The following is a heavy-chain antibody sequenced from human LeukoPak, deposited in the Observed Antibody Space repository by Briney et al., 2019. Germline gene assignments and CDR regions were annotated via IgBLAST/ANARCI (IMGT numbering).Heavy chain of an antibody. Sequence: GGSLRLSCAASGFTFEDYGMHWARQAPVKGLGGVSFSRGDGGVTYYGDSLQGRFTVSRDNTADPLYLQMDRLRGEATALYYCVKDGRVLSFWGQGTLVTVSS. D-gene: IGHD4/OR15-4a*01. CDR2: SRGDGGVT. J-gene: IGHJ4*02. CDR3: VKDGRVLSF. CDR1: GFTFEDYG. V-gene: IGHV3-43*02.